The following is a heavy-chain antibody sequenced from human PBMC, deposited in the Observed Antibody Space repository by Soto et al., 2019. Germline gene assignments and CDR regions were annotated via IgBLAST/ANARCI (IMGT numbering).Heavy chain of an antibody. CDR2: INAGNGNT. J-gene: IGHJ4*01. Sequence: APVKVSCKASWYTFTNHAIYLVRQAPGQRLEWMGWINAGNGNTKYSQTFQGRVTLTRDTSASTAYMELSSLRSEDTAVYYCATDSWVRGSNKWDFDYWGQGTRVTVSS. D-gene: IGHD1-26*01. CDR1: WYTFTNHA. CDR3: ATDSWVRGSNKWDFDY. V-gene: IGHV1-3*01.